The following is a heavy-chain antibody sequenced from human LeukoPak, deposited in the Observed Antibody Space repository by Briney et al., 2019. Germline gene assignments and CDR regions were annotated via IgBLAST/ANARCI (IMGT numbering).Heavy chain of an antibody. CDR1: GYTFTGYY. D-gene: IGHD3-9*01. Sequence: ASVKVSCKASGYTFTGYYMHWVRQAPGQGLEWMGRINPNSGGTNYAQKFQGRVTMTRDTSISTAYMELSRLRSDDTAVYYCATDRFVLRYFRWLFYWGQGTLVTVSS. V-gene: IGHV1-2*06. CDR2: INPNSGGT. J-gene: IGHJ4*02. CDR3: ATDRFVLRYFRWLFY.